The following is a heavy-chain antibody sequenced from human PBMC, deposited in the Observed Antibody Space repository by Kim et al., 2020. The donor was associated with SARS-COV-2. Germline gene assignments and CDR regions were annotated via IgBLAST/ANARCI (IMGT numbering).Heavy chain of an antibody. D-gene: IGHD6-19*01. CDR2: NT. J-gene: IGHJ4*02. Sequence: NTRYSQSFQARVAITRDTSATTAYLELSGLRSEDTAVYYCAREAVAGSFDHWGQGTLVTVSS. CDR3: AREAVAGSFDH. V-gene: IGHV1-3*01.